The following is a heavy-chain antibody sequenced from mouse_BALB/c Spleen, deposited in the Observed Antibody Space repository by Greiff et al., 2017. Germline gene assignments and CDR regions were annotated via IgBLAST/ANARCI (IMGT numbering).Heavy chain of an antibody. CDR3: AITTVVVDD. Sequence: EVKLMESGPGLVKPSQSLSLTCTVTGYSITSDYAWNWIRQFPGNKLEWMGYISYSGSTSYNPSLKSRISITRDTSKNQFFLQLNSVTTEDTATYYCAITTVVVDDWGQGTTLTGAS. CDR1: GYSITSDYA. CDR2: ISYSGST. D-gene: IGHD1-1*01. V-gene: IGHV3-2*02. J-gene: IGHJ2*01.